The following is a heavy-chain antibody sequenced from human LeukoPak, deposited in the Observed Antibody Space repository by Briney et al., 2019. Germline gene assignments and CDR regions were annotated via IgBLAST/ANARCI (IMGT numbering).Heavy chain of an antibody. J-gene: IGHJ4*02. D-gene: IGHD3-10*01. Sequence: PGGSLRLSCAASGFIFSSYEMNWVRQAPGKGLEWVSYISSSGSTIYYADSVKGRITISRDNAKTSLYLQMNSLRAEDTAVYYCARFPGADYFDYWGQGTLVTVSS. V-gene: IGHV3-48*03. CDR3: ARFPGADYFDY. CDR1: GFIFSSYE. CDR2: ISSSGSTI.